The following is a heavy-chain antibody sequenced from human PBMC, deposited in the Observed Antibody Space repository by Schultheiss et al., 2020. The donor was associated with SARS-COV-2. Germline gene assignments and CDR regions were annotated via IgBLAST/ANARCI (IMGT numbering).Heavy chain of an antibody. V-gene: IGHV3-23*01. Sequence: GGSLRLSCAASGFTFSSYAMSWVRQAPGKGLEWVSAISGSGGSTYYADSVKGRFTISRDNSKNTLYLQMSSLRAEDTAVYYCARDLFGVATMGGYWGQGTLVTVSS. CDR3: ARDLFGVATMGGY. D-gene: IGHD5-12*01. CDR1: GFTFSSYA. J-gene: IGHJ4*02. CDR2: ISGSGGST.